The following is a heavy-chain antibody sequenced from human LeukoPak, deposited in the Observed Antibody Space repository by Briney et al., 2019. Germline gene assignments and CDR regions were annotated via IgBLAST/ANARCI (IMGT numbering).Heavy chain of an antibody. D-gene: IGHD3-10*01. CDR2: LYSNGNT. CDR1: GFSVSDNY. V-gene: IGHV3-66*03. Sequence: PGGSLRLSCKASGFSVSDNYMSWVCQAPGKGLEWLSVLYSNGNTYCIDSVKGRFSISRDNSKNTLYLQMNSLRPEDTAVYYCARDGWGSLEFDYRGQGTLVTVSS. J-gene: IGHJ4*02. CDR3: ARDGWGSLEFDY.